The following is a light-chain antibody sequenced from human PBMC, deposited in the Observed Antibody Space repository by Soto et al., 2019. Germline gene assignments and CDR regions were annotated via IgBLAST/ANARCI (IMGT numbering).Light chain of an antibody. CDR2: GAS. V-gene: IGKV1-39*01. J-gene: IGKJ4*01. Sequence: DIQMTQSPSSLSASVGDRVTITCRASQSIRSYLNWYQQKPGKAPNLLIYGASSLQSGVPSRFSGSGSGTDFTLTISSLQPEDFATYYCQQSYSTLTFGGGTKVEIK. CDR3: QQSYSTLT. CDR1: QSIRSY.